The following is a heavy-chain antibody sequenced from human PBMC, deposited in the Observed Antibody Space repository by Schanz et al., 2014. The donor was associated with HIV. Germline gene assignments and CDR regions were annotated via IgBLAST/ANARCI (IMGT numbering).Heavy chain of an antibody. CDR2: ISYDGSSK. CDR3: AKAYCSSTICPPPYYYGMDV. J-gene: IGHJ6*02. V-gene: IGHV3-30*18. CDR1: GFIFSSYG. Sequence: QVHLVESGGGVVQPGRSQRLSCAASGFIFSSYGMHWVRQAPGKGLEWVAVISYDGSSKYYADSVQGRFTITRDNSKSTLYLQMNSLRAEDTAVYYCAKAYCSSTICPPPYYYGMDVWGQGTTVIVSS. D-gene: IGHD2-2*01.